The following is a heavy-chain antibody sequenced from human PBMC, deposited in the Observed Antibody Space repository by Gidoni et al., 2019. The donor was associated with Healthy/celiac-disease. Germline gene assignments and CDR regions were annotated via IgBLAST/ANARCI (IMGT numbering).Heavy chain of an antibody. CDR2: IYYSGST. Sequence: QVQLQESGPGLVKPSQTLSLTCTVSGGSISSGGYYWSWIRQHPGKGLEWIGYIYYSGSTYYNPSRKSRVTKSVDTSKNQFSLKLSSVTAADTAVYYCAIFPKDPGSSGYQADAFDIWGQGTMVTVSS. V-gene: IGHV4-31*03. J-gene: IGHJ3*02. CDR1: GGSISSGGYY. D-gene: IGHD6-6*01. CDR3: AIFPKDPGSSGYQADAFDI.